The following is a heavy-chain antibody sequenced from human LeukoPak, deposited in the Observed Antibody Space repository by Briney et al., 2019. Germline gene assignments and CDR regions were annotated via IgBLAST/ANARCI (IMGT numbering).Heavy chain of an antibody. CDR3: ATVGGSCASSNCYAYFDY. D-gene: IGHD2-2*01. Sequence: GGSLRLSCVVPGLTFSSSAMTWVRQAPGKGLEYISIITDRGSNTFYADSVKGRFTISRDTSINTLFLQMSSLGVDDTAVYYCATVGGSCASSNCYAYFDYWGQGTLVTVSS. CDR2: ITDRGSNT. J-gene: IGHJ4*01. V-gene: IGHV3-23*01. CDR1: GLTFSSSA.